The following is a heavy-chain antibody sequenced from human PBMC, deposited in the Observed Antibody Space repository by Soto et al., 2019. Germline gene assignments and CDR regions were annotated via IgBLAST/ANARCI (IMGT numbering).Heavy chain of an antibody. J-gene: IGHJ5*02. V-gene: IGHV1-8*01. CDR3: ARSPPRVERNNYAGGWFDP. CDR1: GYTFTSYD. D-gene: IGHD4-4*01. Sequence: QVQLVQSGAEVKKPGASVKVSCKASGYTFTSYDINWVRQATVQGLEWMGWMNPNSGNTGYPQKFQGRVTMTRNTSISTAYMVLSSLRFEDTAVYYCARSPPRVERNNYAGGWFDPWGQGTLVTVSS. CDR2: MNPNSGNT.